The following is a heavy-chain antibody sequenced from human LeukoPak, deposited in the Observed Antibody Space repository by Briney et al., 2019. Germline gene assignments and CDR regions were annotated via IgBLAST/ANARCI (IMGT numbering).Heavy chain of an antibody. Sequence: GGSLRLSCAASGFTFSSSWMNWVRQVPGKGLEWVANMNQDGSEKNYVDSVKDRFTISRDNAKMSLYLQMNSLRAEDTAVYYCAKGYGDTDTFDIWGQGTMVTVSS. CDR1: GFTFSSSW. CDR3: AKGYGDTDTFDI. D-gene: IGHD4-17*01. J-gene: IGHJ3*02. CDR2: MNQDGSEK. V-gene: IGHV3-7*01.